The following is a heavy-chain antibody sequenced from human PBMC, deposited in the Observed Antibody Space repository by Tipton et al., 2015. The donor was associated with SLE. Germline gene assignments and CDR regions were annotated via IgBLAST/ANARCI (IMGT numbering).Heavy chain of an antibody. Sequence: TLSLTCIVSGGSIGSDTYYWSWIRQPAGKGLEWIGHIHTSGIPNYNPSLKSRSTISLDTSKNQFSLKLTSVTAADTAVYYCAKAEAGDNWFDPWGQGTLVTVSS. V-gene: IGHV4-61*09. CDR2: IHTSGIP. J-gene: IGHJ5*02. D-gene: IGHD6-13*01. CDR1: GGSIGSDTYY. CDR3: AKAEAGDNWFDP.